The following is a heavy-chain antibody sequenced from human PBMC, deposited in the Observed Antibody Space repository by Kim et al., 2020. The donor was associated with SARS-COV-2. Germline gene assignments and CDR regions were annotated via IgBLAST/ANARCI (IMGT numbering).Heavy chain of an antibody. CDR2: INGGGDRT. CDR1: GFTFSTYG. D-gene: IGHD3-10*01. J-gene: IGHJ6*02. Sequence: GGSLRLSCVASGFTFSTYGMRWVRQAPGKGLEWVSGINGGGDRTHYADSVKGRFTTSRDNSKNTLYLQMNSLRAEDTALYYCRNGFDGSRRTYSGLDVWGQGTTVIVSS. V-gene: IGHV3-23*01. CDR3: RNGFDGSRRTYSGLDV.